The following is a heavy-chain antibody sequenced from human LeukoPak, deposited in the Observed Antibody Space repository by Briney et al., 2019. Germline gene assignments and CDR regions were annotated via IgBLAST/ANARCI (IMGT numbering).Heavy chain of an antibody. CDR2: IYPGDSDT. CDR3: ATTYYDFWSGYHDAFDI. V-gene: IGHV5-51*01. D-gene: IGHD3-3*01. CDR1: GYSFTSYW. Sequence: GESLKISCKGSGYSFTSYWIGWVRQMPGKGLEWMGIIYPGDSDTRYSPSFQGQVTISADKSISTAYLQWSSLKASDTAMYYCATTYYDFWSGYHDAFDIWGQGTMVTVSS. J-gene: IGHJ3*02.